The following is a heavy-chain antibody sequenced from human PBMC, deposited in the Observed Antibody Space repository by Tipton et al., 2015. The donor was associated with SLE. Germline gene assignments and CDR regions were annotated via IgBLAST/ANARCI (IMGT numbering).Heavy chain of an antibody. CDR2: IKEDGSEK. CDR3: ARQGGSSWLKNYNWFDP. J-gene: IGHJ5*02. CDR1: GFTFSSYS. V-gene: IGHV3-7*01. D-gene: IGHD6-13*01. Sequence: SLRLSCTVSGFTFSSYSMRWVRQAPGKGVEWVANIKEDGSEKKYVDSVKGRFTISRDNAKNSLYLQMNSLRAEDTAVYYCARQGGSSWLKNYNWFDPWGQGTLVTVSS.